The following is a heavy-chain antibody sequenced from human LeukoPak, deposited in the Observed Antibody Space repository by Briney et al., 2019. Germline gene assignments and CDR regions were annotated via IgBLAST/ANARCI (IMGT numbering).Heavy chain of an antibody. J-gene: IGHJ6*02. Sequence: GGSLRLSCAASGFTFSSYSIHWVRQAPGKGLEWVAVISFDGSDKYYADSVKGRFTISRDKSQNMVFLQMKSLRLEDTAVYYCARGGIAELEYYYYGLDVWGQGTTDTVSS. CDR2: ISFDGSDK. V-gene: IGHV3-30-3*01. CDR3: ARGGIAELEYYYYGLDV. CDR1: GFTFSSYS. D-gene: IGHD6-13*01.